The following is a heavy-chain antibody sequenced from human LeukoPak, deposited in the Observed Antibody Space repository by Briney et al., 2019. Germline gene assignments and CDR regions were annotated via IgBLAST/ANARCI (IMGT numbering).Heavy chain of an antibody. Sequence: ASVKVSCKASGYTFTSYAMHWVRQAPGQRLEWMGWSNAGNGNAKYSQEFQGRVTITRDTSASTAYMELRSLRSDDTAVYYCARAGVVGATPPHRRPVLDYWGQGTLVTVSS. V-gene: IGHV1-3*02. CDR1: GYTFTSYA. CDR3: ARAGVVGATPPHRRPVLDY. D-gene: IGHD1-26*01. J-gene: IGHJ4*02. CDR2: SNAGNGNA.